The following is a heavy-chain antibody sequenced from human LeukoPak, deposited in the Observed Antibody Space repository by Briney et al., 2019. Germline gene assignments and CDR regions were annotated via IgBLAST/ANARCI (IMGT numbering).Heavy chain of an antibody. CDR1: GYTFTGYY. D-gene: IGHD6-13*01. CDR3: ASGLIAAAKYYYYYGMDV. Sequence: ASVKVSCKASGYTFTGYYMHWVRQAPGQGLELMGWINPNSGGTNYAQKFQGRVTMTRDTSISTAYMELSRLRSDDTAVYYCASGLIAAAKYYYYYGMDVWGQGTTVTVSS. V-gene: IGHV1-2*02. CDR2: INPNSGGT. J-gene: IGHJ6*02.